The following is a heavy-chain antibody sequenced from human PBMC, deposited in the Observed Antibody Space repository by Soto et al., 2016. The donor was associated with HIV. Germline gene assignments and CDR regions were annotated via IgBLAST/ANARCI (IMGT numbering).Heavy chain of an antibody. V-gene: IGHV3-73*01. J-gene: IGHJ6*03. CDR1: GFIFSGSA. Sequence: EVQLVESGGGLAQPGGSLKLSCAASGFIFSGSAIHWVRQAPGKGLEWVGHIRTKGNNYATAFSASVKGRFTISRDDSKNTAYLQMNSLKTEDTAVYYCARDPYYHYMDVWGKGTTVTVSS. CDR2: IRTKGNNYAT. CDR3: ARDPYYHYMDV.